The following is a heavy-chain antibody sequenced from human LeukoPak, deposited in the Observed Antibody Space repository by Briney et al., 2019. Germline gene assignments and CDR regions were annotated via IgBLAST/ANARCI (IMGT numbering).Heavy chain of an antibody. V-gene: IGHV4-59*08. CDR2: IYYSGST. CDR3: ARTSGTTGCDY. Sequence: SETLSLTCTVSGGSISSYYWSWIRQPPGKGLEWIGYIYYSGSTNYNPSLKSRVTISVDTSKNQFSLKLSFVTAADTAVYYCARTSGTTGCDYWGQGTLVTVSS. D-gene: IGHD1-1*01. J-gene: IGHJ4*02. CDR1: GGSISSYY.